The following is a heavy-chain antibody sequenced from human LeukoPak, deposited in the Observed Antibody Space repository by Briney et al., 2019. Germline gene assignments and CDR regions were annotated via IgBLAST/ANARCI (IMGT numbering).Heavy chain of an antibody. CDR3: AREGIKLWFGDSLPPFAP. D-gene: IGHD3-10*01. CDR2: INPNSGGT. CDR1: GYTFTGYN. Sequence: ASVKVSCTASGYTFTGYNMHWVRQAPGQGLEWMGWINPNSGGTNYAQKFQGRVTMTRDTSISTAYMELSRLRSDDTAVYYCAREGIKLWFGDSLPPFAPWGQGTLVTVSS. J-gene: IGHJ5*02. V-gene: IGHV1-2*02.